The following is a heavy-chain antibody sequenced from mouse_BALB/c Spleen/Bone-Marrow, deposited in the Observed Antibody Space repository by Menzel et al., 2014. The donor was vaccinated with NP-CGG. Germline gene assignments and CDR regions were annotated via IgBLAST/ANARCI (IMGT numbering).Heavy chain of an antibody. J-gene: IGHJ4*01. CDR2: IDPYNGGT. CDR1: GYAFTSYN. V-gene: IGHV1S135*01. D-gene: IGHD1-1*01. Sequence: VQLQQSGPELVKPGASVKVSCKASGYAFTSYNMYWVKQSHGKSLEWIGYIDPYNGGTSYNQKFKGKATLTVDNSSSTDYMHLSSLTSEDSAVYYCARPYGRGAMDYWGQGTSVTGSS. CDR3: ARPYGRGAMDY.